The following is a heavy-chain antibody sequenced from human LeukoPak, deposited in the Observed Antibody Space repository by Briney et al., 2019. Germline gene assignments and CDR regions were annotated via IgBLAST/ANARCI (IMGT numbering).Heavy chain of an antibody. CDR3: ARRCGGSCYDY. J-gene: IGHJ4*02. CDR2: IYPDDSDT. D-gene: IGHD2-15*01. CDR1: GYRFTSYW. Sequence: GESLKISCKGSGYRFTSYWIGWVRQMPGKGLEWMGIIYPDDSDTRYSPSFQGQVTISADKSIGTAYLQWSSLQASDTATYYCARRCGGSCYDYWGQGTLVTVSS. V-gene: IGHV5-51*01.